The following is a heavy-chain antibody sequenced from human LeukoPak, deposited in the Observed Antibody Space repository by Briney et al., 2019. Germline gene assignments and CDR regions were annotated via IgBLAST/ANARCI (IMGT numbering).Heavy chain of an antibody. CDR1: GGSISSNY. V-gene: IGHV4-59*12. CDR3: ASFLTTYDLKIDY. D-gene: IGHD3-3*01. Sequence: SETLSLTCTVSGGSISSNYWSWIRQPPGRGLEWIGYSGNTNYNPSLKSRVIISVDTSKNHFSLKLSSVTAADTAVYYCASFLTTYDLKIDYWGQGTLVTVSS. CDR2: YSGNT. J-gene: IGHJ4*02.